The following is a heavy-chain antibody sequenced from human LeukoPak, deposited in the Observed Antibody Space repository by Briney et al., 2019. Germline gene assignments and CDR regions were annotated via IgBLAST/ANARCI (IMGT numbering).Heavy chain of an antibody. CDR3: ARDFEYYYGSGSLYYYYGMDV. Sequence: SVKVSCKASGGTYSSYAISWVRQGPGQGLXXXXXXXXXXGTANYAQKFQGRVTITADESTSTAYMELSSLRSEDTAVYYCARDFEYYYGSGSLYYYYGMDVWGKGTTVTVSS. V-gene: IGHV1-69*13. J-gene: IGHJ6*04. D-gene: IGHD3-10*01. CDR1: GGTYSSYA. CDR2: XXXXXGTA.